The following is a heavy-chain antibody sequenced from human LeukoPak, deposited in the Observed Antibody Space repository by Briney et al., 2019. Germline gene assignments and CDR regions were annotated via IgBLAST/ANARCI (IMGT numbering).Heavy chain of an antibody. CDR3: ARDPKTTVARFDY. Sequence: SETLSLTCTVSGGSVSSGSYYWSWIRQPAGKGLEWIGRIYTSGSTNYNPSLKSRVTMSVDTSKNQFSLKLSSVTAADTAVYYCARDPKTTVARFDYWGQGTLVTVSS. V-gene: IGHV4-61*02. CDR2: IYTSGST. CDR1: GGSVSSGSYY. J-gene: IGHJ4*02. D-gene: IGHD4-23*01.